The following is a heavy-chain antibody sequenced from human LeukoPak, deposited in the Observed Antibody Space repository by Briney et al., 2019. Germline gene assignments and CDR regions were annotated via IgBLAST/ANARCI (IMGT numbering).Heavy chain of an antibody. V-gene: IGHV4-59*12. CDR2: IYYSGTT. J-gene: IGHJ5*02. Sequence: SETLSLTCTVPGGSISSYFWSWIRQPPGKGLEWIGTIYYSGTTHYSPSLESRVTISVDTSKNQFSLKLASVTAADTAIYYCAKGAGGFSYYNRFDPWGQGTLVTVSS. D-gene: IGHD5-18*01. CDR1: GGSISSYF. CDR3: AKGAGGFSYYNRFDP.